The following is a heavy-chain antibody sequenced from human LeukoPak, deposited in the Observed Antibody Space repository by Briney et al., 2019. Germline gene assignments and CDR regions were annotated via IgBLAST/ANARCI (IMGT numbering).Heavy chain of an antibody. J-gene: IGHJ6*04. Sequence: GASVKVSCKASGYTFTSYGISWVRQAPGQGLEWMGWISAYNGNTNCAQKLQGRVTMTTDTSTSTAYMELRSLRSDDTAVYYCARDGSGSYYNVNYYGMDVWGKGTTVTVSS. D-gene: IGHD3-10*01. CDR2: ISAYNGNT. V-gene: IGHV1-18*04. CDR1: GYTFTSYG. CDR3: ARDGSGSYYNVNYYGMDV.